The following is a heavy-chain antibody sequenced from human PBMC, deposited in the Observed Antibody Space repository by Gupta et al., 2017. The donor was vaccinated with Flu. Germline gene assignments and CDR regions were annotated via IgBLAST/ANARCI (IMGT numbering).Heavy chain of an antibody. D-gene: IGHD5-12*01. Sequence: GSISSSSDYWGWIRQPPGKGLEWIGSIYYSGSTYYNPSLKSRVTISVDTSKNQFSLKLSSVTAADTAVYYCASNIYNWFDPWGQGTLVTVSS. V-gene: IGHV4-39*01. CDR1: GSISSSSDY. CDR3: ASNIYNWFDP. J-gene: IGHJ5*02. CDR2: IYYSGST.